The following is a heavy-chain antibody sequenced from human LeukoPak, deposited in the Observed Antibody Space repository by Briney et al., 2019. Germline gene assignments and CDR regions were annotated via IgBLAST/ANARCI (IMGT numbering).Heavy chain of an antibody. CDR1: GYTFTGYY. CDR3: ASVRRISDLIWSGYPWY. V-gene: IGHV1-2*02. J-gene: IGHJ1*01. D-gene: IGHD3-3*01. CDR2: INPNSGGT. Sequence: ASVKVSCKASGYTFTGYYMHWVRQAPGQGHEWMGWINPNSGGTNYAQKFQGRVTMTRDTSISTAYIELSRLRSDDTAVYYCASVRRISDLIWSGYPWYWGQGTLVTVSS.